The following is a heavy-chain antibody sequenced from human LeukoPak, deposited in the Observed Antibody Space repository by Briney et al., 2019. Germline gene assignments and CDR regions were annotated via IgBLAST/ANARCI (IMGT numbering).Heavy chain of an antibody. J-gene: IGHJ4*02. CDR3: ARDGNTGYFDY. D-gene: IGHD2/OR15-2a*01. CDR1: GGSISSYY. V-gene: IGHV4-59*01. Sequence: SEALSLTCTVSGGSISSYYWSWIRQPPGKGLEWIGYIYYSGSTNYNPSLKSRVTISVDTSKNQLSLKLSSVTAADTAVYYCARDGNTGYFDYWGQGTLVTVSS. CDR2: IYYSGST.